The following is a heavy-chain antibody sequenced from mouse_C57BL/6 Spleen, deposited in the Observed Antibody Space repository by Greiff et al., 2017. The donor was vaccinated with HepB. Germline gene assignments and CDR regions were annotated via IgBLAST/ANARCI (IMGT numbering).Heavy chain of an antibody. CDR1: GFTFSSYG. CDR2: ISSGGSYT. Sequence: EVQVVESGGDLVKPGGSLKLSCAASGFTFSSYGMSWVRQTPDKRLEWVATISSGGSYTYYPDSVKGRFTISRDNAKNTLYLQMSSLKSEDTAMYYCARQITTVVERDFDYWGQGTTLTVSS. V-gene: IGHV5-6*01. D-gene: IGHD1-1*01. CDR3: ARQITTVVERDFDY. J-gene: IGHJ2*01.